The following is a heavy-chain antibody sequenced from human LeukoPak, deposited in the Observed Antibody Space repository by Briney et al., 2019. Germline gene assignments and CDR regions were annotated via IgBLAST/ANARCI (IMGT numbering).Heavy chain of an antibody. CDR2: ISGSGGST. CDR3: AKVGRSTMVRDYFDY. J-gene: IGHJ4*02. CDR1: GFDFSTQW. V-gene: IGHV3-23*01. Sequence: GGSLRLSCAASGFDFSTQWMSWVRQAPGKGLEWVSAISGSGGSTYYADSVKGRFTISRDNSKNTLYLQMNSLRAEDTAVYYCAKVGRSTMVRDYFDYWGQGTLVTVSS. D-gene: IGHD3-10*01.